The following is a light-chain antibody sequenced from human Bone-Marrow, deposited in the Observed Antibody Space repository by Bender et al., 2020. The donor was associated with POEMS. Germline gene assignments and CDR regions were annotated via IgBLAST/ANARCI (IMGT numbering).Light chain of an antibody. CDR3: SSFGGTNTVT. V-gene: IGLV2-8*01. CDR2: DVT. J-gene: IGLJ1*01. Sequence: QSALTQPASASGSPGQSVTISCTGTNSDGFNYDSWYQQQPRTVPKPLIYDVTRRPPGVPDRFSGSKSGNTASLTVSELQAEDEADYYCSSFGGTNTVTFGAGTKVTVL. CDR1: NSDGFNY.